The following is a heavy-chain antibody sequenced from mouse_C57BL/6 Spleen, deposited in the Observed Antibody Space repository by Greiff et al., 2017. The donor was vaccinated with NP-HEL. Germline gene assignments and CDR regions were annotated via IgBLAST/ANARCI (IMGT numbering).Heavy chain of an antibody. CDR3: ASYYGSSFYDMDY. J-gene: IGHJ4*01. CDR1: GYTFTDYN. Sequence: EVQLQQSGPELVKPGASVKMSCKASGYTFTDYNMHWVKQSHGKSLEWIGYINPNNGGTSYNQKFKGKATLTVNKSSSTAYMELRRLTSEDAAVYYCASYYGSSFYDMDYWGQGTSVTVSS. CDR2: INPNNGGT. D-gene: IGHD1-1*01. V-gene: IGHV1-22*01.